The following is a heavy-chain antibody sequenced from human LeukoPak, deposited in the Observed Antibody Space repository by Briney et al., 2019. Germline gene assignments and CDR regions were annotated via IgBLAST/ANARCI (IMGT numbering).Heavy chain of an antibody. V-gene: IGHV1-8*01. D-gene: IGHD3-3*01. J-gene: IGHJ6*03. Sequence: ASVKLSCKASGYTFTSYAINWVRQATGQGLEWRGWMKPNSGNTGYAQKFQGRVTMTRNTSISTAYMELSSLRSEDTAVYYCAKGSWSGNYYYYYMDVSGKGTTVTVSS. CDR3: AKGSWSGNYYYYYMDV. CDR1: GYTFTSYA. CDR2: MKPNSGNT.